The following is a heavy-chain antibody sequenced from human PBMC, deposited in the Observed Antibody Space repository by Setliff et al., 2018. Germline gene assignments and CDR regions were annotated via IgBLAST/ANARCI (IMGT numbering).Heavy chain of an antibody. CDR2: IGTDGSGT. Sequence: PGGSLRLSCAASGFTFSTYWMHWVRQVPGKGLVWVSRIGTDGSGTEYADSVKGRFTVSRDNAKNTLYLQMNRLRAEDTGVYYCARAKGNDYSMDVWGKGTTVTVSS. CDR1: GFTFSTYW. J-gene: IGHJ6*03. V-gene: IGHV3-74*03. CDR3: ARAKGNDYSMDV.